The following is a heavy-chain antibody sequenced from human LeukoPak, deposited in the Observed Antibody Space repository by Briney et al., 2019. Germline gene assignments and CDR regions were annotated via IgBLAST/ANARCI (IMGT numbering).Heavy chain of an antibody. V-gene: IGHV3-30*03. CDR2: ISYDGSNK. CDR3: ARRMKRYSSGWIDI. J-gene: IGHJ3*02. Sequence: GGSLRLSCAASGFTFSSYGMHWVRQSPGKGLEWVAVISYDGSNKYYADSVKGRFTISRDNSKNTLYLQMNSLRAEDTAVYYCARRMKRYSSGWIDIWGQGTMVTVSS. D-gene: IGHD6-19*01. CDR1: GFTFSSYG.